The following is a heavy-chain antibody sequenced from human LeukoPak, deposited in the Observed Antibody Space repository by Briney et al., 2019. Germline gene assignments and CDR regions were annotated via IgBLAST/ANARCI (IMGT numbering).Heavy chain of an antibody. Sequence: PSETLSLTCAVYGGSFSGYYWSWIRQPPGTGLEWIGEINHSGSTNYNPSLKSRVTISVDTSKNQFSLKLSSVTAADTAVYYCARGPCLPNYDILTGYCPLDYWGQGTLVTVSS. CDR2: INHSGST. J-gene: IGHJ4*02. V-gene: IGHV4-34*01. D-gene: IGHD3-9*01. CDR1: GGSFSGYY. CDR3: ARGPCLPNYDILTGYCPLDY.